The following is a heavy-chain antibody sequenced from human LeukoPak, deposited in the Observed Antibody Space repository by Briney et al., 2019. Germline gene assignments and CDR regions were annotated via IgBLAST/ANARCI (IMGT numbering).Heavy chain of an antibody. J-gene: IGHJ4*02. D-gene: IGHD3-22*01. Sequence: ASVKVSCKASHYTFSDYAITWVRQAPGQGLEWMGWISSYNGNTNRMCAQKFQGRVTMTTDTSTSTAYMELRSLRKEDTAMYFCARVPRPYYYDGSGPFDYWGQGTQVTVSS. CDR1: HYTFSDYA. V-gene: IGHV1-18*04. CDR2: ISSYNGNT. CDR3: ARVPRPYYYDGSGPFDY.